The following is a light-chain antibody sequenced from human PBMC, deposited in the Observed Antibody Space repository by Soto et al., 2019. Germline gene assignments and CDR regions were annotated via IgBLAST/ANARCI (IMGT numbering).Light chain of an antibody. V-gene: IGLV2-14*01. CDR3: SSYSSSNTVL. J-gene: IGLJ2*01. CDR1: SSDVGGYNY. Sequence: QSALTQPASVSGSPGQSITISCTGTSSDVGGYNYVSWYQQHPGKAPKLMIYEVSNRPPGLSNRFSGSKSGNTASLTISGLQAEDEADYYCSSYSSSNTVLFGGGTKLTVL. CDR2: EVS.